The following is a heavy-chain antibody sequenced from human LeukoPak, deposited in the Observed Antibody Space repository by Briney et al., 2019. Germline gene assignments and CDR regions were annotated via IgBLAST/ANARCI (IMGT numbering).Heavy chain of an antibody. V-gene: IGHV1-18*01. CDR1: GGTFSSYA. J-gene: IGHJ4*02. CDR2: ISAYNGNT. Sequence: ASVKVSCKASGGTFSSYAISWVRQAPGQGLEWMGWISAYNGNTNYAQKLQGRVTMTTDTSTSTAYMELRSLRSDDTAVYYCARDFLVDTAMVTDYWGQGTLVTVSS. D-gene: IGHD5-18*01. CDR3: ARDFLVDTAMVTDY.